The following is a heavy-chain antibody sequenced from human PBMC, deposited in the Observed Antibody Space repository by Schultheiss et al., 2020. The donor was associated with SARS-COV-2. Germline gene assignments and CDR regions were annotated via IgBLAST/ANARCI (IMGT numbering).Heavy chain of an antibody. CDR3: ARVVIWDENIYDY. CDR2: INWNSDNI. V-gene: IGHV3-9*01. D-gene: IGHD3-16*01. CDR1: GFTFDDYA. J-gene: IGHJ4*02. Sequence: GGSLRLSCAASGFTFDDYAMHWVRQVPGRGLEWVSGINWNSDNIGYADSVKGRFTISRDNAKNSLYLQMNSLRAEDTALYYCARVVIWDENIYDYWGQGTLVTVSS.